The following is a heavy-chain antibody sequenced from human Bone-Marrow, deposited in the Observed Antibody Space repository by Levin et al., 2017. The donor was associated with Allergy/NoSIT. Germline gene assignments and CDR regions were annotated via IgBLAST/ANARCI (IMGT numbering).Heavy chain of an antibody. CDR2: IKQDGSEK. Sequence: GGSLRLSCAASGFTFSSYWMGWVRQAPGKGLEWVANIKQDGSEKYYVDSVKGRFTVSRDNANNSVYLQMNSLRAEDTAVYYCARKGWEGSWFDSWGQGTLVIVSS. D-gene: IGHD1-26*01. J-gene: IGHJ5*01. CDR1: GFTFSSYW. CDR3: ARKGWEGSWFDS. V-gene: IGHV3-7*01.